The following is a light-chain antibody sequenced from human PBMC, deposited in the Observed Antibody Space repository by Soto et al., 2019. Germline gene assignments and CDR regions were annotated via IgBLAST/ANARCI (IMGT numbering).Light chain of an antibody. V-gene: IGKV1-39*01. CDR3: QQSYNTPRT. J-gene: IGKJ5*01. Sequence: DIPITHAPASLPASVLDRVTTICRASQTITNYLNWYQQRPGKAPNLLISAASTLQSGVPSRFSGSGSGTDFTLTITSLQPEDFATYYCQQSYNTPRTFGQGTRLENK. CDR1: QTITNY. CDR2: AAS.